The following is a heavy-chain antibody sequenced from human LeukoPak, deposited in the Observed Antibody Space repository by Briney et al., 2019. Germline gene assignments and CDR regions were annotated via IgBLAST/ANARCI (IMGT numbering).Heavy chain of an antibody. CDR2: IYYSGST. J-gene: IGHJ3*02. CDR1: GGSISSYY. CDR3: ARDQLYYGSGSYYAFDI. D-gene: IGHD3-10*01. Sequence: SETLSLTCTVSGGSISSYYWSWIRQPPGKGLEWIGYIYYSGSTHYNPSLKSRVTISIDTSKNQFSLRLSSVTAADTAVYYCARDQLYYGSGSYYAFDIWGQGTMVTVSS. V-gene: IGHV4-59*12.